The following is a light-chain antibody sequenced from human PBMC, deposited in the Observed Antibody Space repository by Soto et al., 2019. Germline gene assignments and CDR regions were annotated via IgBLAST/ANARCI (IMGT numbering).Light chain of an antibody. CDR3: NSYGGTNNYVV. J-gene: IGLJ2*01. V-gene: IGLV2-8*01. Sequence: QSALTQPPSSSGSPGKSVTISCTGTSSDVGGYNYVSWYRQHPGKAPQLIIYDVNKRPSGVPDRFSGSKSGNTASLTVSGLQAEDEADYFCNSYGGTNNYVVFGGGTKVTVL. CDR1: SSDVGGYNY. CDR2: DVN.